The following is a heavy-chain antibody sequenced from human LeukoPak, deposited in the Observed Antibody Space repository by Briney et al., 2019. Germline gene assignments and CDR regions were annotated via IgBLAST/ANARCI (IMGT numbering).Heavy chain of an antibody. J-gene: IGHJ2*01. CDR3: ARGLYYYDSSGFYRNWYFDL. CDR2: IYYSGST. Sequence: SETLSLTCTVSGGSISSYYWSWIRQPPGKGPEWIGYIYYSGSTNYNPSLKSRVTISVDTSKNQFSLKLSSVTAADTAVYYCARGLYYYDSSGFYRNWYFDLWGRGTLVTVSS. V-gene: IGHV4-59*01. CDR1: GGSISSYY. D-gene: IGHD3-22*01.